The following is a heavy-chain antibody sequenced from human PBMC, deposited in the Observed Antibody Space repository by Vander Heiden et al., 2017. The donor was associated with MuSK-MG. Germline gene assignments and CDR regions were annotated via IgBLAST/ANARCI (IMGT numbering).Heavy chain of an antibody. Sequence: EVQLVESGGGLVQSGGSLRLSCAASGFTVSSSYMSWVRQAPGKGLEWVSVIYSGGSTYYADSVKGRFTISRDNSKNTLYLQMNSLRAEDTAVYYCARTYPYYDSSGYSYYFDYWGQGTLVTVSS. D-gene: IGHD3-22*01. CDR1: GFTVSSSY. V-gene: IGHV3-66*01. CDR3: ARTYPYYDSSGYSYYFDY. CDR2: IYSGGST. J-gene: IGHJ4*02.